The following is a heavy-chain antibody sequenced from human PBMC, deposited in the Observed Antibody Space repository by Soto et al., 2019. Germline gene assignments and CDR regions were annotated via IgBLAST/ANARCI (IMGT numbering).Heavy chain of an antibody. Sequence: SETLSLTCAVSGYSISSGYYWGWLRQPPGKGLEWIGYVYHTGRTSYNPSLQSRVTMSLDTSKNQFSLRLTSVTAADTAVYYCARGQRFSDWFDPWGQGTLVTVSS. J-gene: IGHJ5*02. CDR3: ARGQRFSDWFDP. D-gene: IGHD3-3*01. CDR2: VYHTGRT. CDR1: GYSISSGYY. V-gene: IGHV4-38-2*01.